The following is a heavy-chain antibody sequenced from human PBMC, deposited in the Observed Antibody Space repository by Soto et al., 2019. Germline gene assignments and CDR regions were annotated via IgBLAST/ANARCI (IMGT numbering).Heavy chain of an antibody. J-gene: IGHJ4*02. Sequence: QVQLAESGGGVVQPGTSLRLSCAASGFSFSTYGMHWVRQAPGKGLEWVAVISYDGSNKYYADSVKGRFTISRDNSKNTVYMELNSLRGEDTAVYYCAKAAAGHLDFDYGGQGTLVTVSS. CDR1: GFSFSTYG. D-gene: IGHD6-13*01. CDR2: ISYDGSNK. V-gene: IGHV3-30*18. CDR3: AKAAAGHLDFDY.